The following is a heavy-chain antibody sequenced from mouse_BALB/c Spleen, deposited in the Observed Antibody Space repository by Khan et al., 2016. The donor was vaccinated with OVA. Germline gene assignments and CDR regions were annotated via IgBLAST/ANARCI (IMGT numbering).Heavy chain of an antibody. CDR1: GFTFSTYA. J-gene: IGHJ3*01. V-gene: IGHV5-9-1*01. D-gene: IGHD2-1*01. CDR3: ARSPYGNFAY. CDR2: ISSDGDYT. Sequence: EVMLVESGGALVKPGGFLKLSCAASGFTFSTYAMSWVRQTPEKRLEWVATISSDGDYTYYPDNVTGRFTISRDNAKNTLYLQMSSLRSEDTAMYYCARSPYGNFAYWGQGTLVTGSA.